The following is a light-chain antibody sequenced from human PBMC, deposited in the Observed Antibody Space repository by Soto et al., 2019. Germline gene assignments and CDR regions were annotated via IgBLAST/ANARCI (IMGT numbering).Light chain of an antibody. V-gene: IGLV1-44*01. CDR2: IND. Sequence: QSVLTQPPSASETPGQRVTISCSGSNSNIGGNTVHWYQHLPGTAPKLLIYINDQRPSGVPARFSGSTSGTSASLAISGLQTGDEADYYCGAWDDRLTAYVFGSGTKVTVL. CDR3: GAWDDRLTAYV. J-gene: IGLJ1*01. CDR1: NSNIGGNT.